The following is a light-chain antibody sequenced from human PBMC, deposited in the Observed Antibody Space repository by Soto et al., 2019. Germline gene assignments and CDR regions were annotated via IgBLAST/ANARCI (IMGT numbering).Light chain of an antibody. V-gene: IGKV3-20*01. J-gene: IGKJ5*01. CDR1: QSVSGY. Sequence: EIVLTQSPGTLSLSPGERATLSCRASQSVSGYLAWYQQKPGQAPRLLIYDISKRATGIPARFSGSGSATDFTLTISRLEPEDFAVYFCQQYAGPPTTFGQGTRLEIK. CDR2: DIS. CDR3: QQYAGPPTT.